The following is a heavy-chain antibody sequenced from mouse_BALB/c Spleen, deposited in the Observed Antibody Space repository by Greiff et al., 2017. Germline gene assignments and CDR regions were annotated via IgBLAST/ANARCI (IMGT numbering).Heavy chain of an antibody. J-gene: IGHJ4*01. Sequence: EVHLVESGGGLVKPGGSLKLSCAASGFTFSSYAMSWVRQTPEKRLEWVATISSGGSYTYYPDSVKGRFTISRDNAKNTLYLQMSSLRSEDTAMYYCARLDTTLDYWGQGTSVTVSS. D-gene: IGHD2-3*01. V-gene: IGHV5-9-3*01. CDR3: ARLDTTLDY. CDR2: ISSGGSYT. CDR1: GFTFSSYA.